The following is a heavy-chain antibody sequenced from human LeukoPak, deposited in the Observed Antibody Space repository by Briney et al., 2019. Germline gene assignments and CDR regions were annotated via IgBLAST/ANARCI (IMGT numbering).Heavy chain of an antibody. CDR1: GFTFSSYG. D-gene: IGHD3-16*01. Sequence: GGSLRLSCAASGFTFSSYGMHWVRQAPGKGLEWVAVISYDGSNKHYADSVKGRFTISRHNSKNTLYLQMNSLRAEDTAVYYCANGGLQLTPGGKLDYWGQGTLVTVSS. V-gene: IGHV3-30*18. J-gene: IGHJ4*02. CDR2: ISYDGSNK. CDR3: ANGGLQLTPGGKLDY.